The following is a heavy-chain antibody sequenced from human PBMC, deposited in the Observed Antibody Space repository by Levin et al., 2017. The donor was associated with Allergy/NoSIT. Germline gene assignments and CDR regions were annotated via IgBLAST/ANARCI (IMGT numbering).Heavy chain of an antibody. D-gene: IGHD3-3*01. CDR3: ARRVSIFGVVKNIFGNMDV. CDR2: LYYSGLT. V-gene: IGHV4-39*01. CDR1: GGSISSSSYY. J-gene: IGHJ6*02. Sequence: RTSETLSLTCTVSGGSISSSSYYWGWIRQPPGKGLEWIGSLYYSGLTYYNESLKSRVTISVDTSKNQLSLKLSSVTAADTAVYYCARRVSIFGVVKNIFGNMDVWGQGTTVTVSS.